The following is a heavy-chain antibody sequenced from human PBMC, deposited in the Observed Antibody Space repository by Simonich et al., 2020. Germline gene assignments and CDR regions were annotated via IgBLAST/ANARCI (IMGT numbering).Heavy chain of an antibody. D-gene: IGHD3-3*01. J-gene: IGHJ4*02. CDR3: ARKRFLEWFFDY. CDR2: ISSSSSYI. Sequence: EVQLVESGGGLVKPGGSLRLSCAASGFTFSSYSMNWVRQAPGKGRGGVSSISSSSSYIYYADSVKGRFTISRDNAKNSLYLQMNSLRAEDTAVYYCARKRFLEWFFDYWGQGTLVTVSS. CDR1: GFTFSSYS. V-gene: IGHV3-21*01.